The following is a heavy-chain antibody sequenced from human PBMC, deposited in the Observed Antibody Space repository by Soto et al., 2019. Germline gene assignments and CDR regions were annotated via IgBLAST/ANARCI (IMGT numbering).Heavy chain of an antibody. CDR1: GFTFSSYA. CDR3: AKGNAVRSIADDYY. D-gene: IGHD6-6*01. J-gene: IGHJ4*02. Sequence: EVQLLESGGGLVQPGGSLRLSCAASGFTFSSYAISWVRQAPGKGLEWVSGISGSGSDAFYAGSVKGRFTISRDNSRNTLYLQMNSLSAEDTAVYCCAKGNAVRSIADDYYWGQGTLVTVSS. CDR2: ISGSGSDA. V-gene: IGHV3-23*01.